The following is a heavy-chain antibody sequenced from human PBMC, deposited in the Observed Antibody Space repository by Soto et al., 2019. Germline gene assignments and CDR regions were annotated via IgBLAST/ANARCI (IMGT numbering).Heavy chain of an antibody. J-gene: IGHJ4*02. CDR1: GFSLSTSGVG. CDR3: AHTDGEYGSGSYLMFNFDY. V-gene: IGHV2-5*02. CDR2: IYWDDDK. D-gene: IGHD3-10*01. Sequence: QITLKESGPTLVKPTQTLTLTCTFSGFSLSTSGVGVGWIRQPPGKALEWLALIYWDDDKRYSPSLKSRLTITKDTSKNQVVLTMTNMDPVDTATYYCAHTDGEYGSGSYLMFNFDYWGQGTLVTVSS.